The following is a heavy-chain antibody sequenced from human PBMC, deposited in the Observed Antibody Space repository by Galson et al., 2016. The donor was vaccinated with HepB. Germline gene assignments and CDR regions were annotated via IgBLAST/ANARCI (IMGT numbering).Heavy chain of an antibody. CDR1: GFTFHTYT. CDR2: ISGSSDNT. CDR3: AREGTPAFLGVVSPLIDF. V-gene: IGHV3-23*01. J-gene: IGHJ4*02. D-gene: IGHD3-3*01. Sequence: SLRLSCAASGFTFHTYTISWVRQAPGKGLEWVSAISGSSDNTWYADSMRGRLTVSRDNSKNTLSLQMSSLRDEDTAVYYCAREGTPAFLGVVSPLIDFWGQGTLVTVSS.